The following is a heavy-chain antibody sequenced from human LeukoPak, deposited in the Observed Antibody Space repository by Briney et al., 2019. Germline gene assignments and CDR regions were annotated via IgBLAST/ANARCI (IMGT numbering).Heavy chain of an antibody. CDR2: MYYSGST. V-gene: IGHV4-39*07. D-gene: IGHD3-16*01. Sequence: SETLSFTCSVSGGSISSSRSYWAWIRQTPGKGLEWIGTMYYSGSTYYNPSLKSRVTISVDTSKNQFSLKLTSVTAADTAVYYCARSVEGDLGDYDYYYYYMDVWGKGTTVTVSS. J-gene: IGHJ6*03. CDR1: GGSISSSRSY. CDR3: ARSVEGDLGDYDYYYYYMDV.